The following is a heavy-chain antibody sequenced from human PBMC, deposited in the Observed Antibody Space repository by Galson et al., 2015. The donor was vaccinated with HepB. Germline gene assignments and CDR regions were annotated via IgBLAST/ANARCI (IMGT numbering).Heavy chain of an antibody. V-gene: IGHV3-21*01. J-gene: IGHJ4*02. CDR3: ARGSDDSSGSSW. CDR2: ISSSSSYI. CDR1: GFTFSSYS. D-gene: IGHD3-22*01. Sequence: SLRLSCAASGFTFSSYSMNWVRQAPGKGLEWVSSISSSSSYIYYADSVKGRFTISRDNAKNSLYLQMNSLRAEDTAVYYCARGSDDSSGSSWWGQGTLVTVSS.